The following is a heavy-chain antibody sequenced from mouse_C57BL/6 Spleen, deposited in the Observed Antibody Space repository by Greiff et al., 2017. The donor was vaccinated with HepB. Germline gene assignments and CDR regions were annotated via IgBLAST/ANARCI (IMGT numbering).Heavy chain of an antibody. D-gene: IGHD4-1*01. V-gene: IGHV1-55*01. Sequence: VQLQQSGAELVKPGASVKMSCKASGYTFTSYWITWVKQSPGQGLEWIGDIYPGSGSTNYNEKFKSKATLTVDTSSSTAYMQLSSLTSEDSAVYYCARVGRENYYAMDYWGQGTSVTVSS. CDR2: IYPGSGST. CDR3: ARVGRENYYAMDY. J-gene: IGHJ4*01. CDR1: GYTFTSYW.